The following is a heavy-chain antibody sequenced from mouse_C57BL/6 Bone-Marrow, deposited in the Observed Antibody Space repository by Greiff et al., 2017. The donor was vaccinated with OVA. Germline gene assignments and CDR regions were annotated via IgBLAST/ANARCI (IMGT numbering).Heavy chain of an antibody. CDR3: ARGVYYSAY. CDR1: GYTFTDYY. D-gene: IGHD2-12*01. CDR2: INPNNGGT. V-gene: IGHV1-26*01. Sequence: VQLQQSGPELVKPGASVKISCKASGYTFTDYYMNWVKQSHGKSLEWIGDINPNNGGTSYNQKFKGKATLTVDKSSSTAYMELRSLTSEDSAVYYCARGVYYSAYWGQGTTLTVSS. J-gene: IGHJ2*01.